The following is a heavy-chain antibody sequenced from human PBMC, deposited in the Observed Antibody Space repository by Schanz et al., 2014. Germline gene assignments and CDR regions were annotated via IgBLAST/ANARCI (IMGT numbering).Heavy chain of an antibody. CDR2: ISYDGSNK. D-gene: IGHD2-15*01. Sequence: QVQLVESGGGVVQPGGSLRLSCAASGFTFSNYIMHWVRQAPGKGLDWVATISYDGSNKYYGDSVKGRFTISRDNSKNTLYLQMNSLRAEDTAVYCCAKLREWWPYYFDYWGQGTLVTVSS. J-gene: IGHJ4*02. V-gene: IGHV3-30*04. CDR3: AKLREWWPYYFDY. CDR1: GFTFSNYI.